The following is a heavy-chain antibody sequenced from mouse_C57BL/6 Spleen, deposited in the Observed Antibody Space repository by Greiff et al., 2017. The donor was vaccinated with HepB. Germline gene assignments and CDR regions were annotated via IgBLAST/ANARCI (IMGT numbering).Heavy chain of an antibody. CDR3: ATIYYDYYYAMDY. CDR1: GFTFSDYG. Sequence: EVKLVESGGGLVKPGGSLKLSCAASGFTFSDYGMHWVRQAPEKGLEWVAYISSGSSTIYYADTVKGRFTISRDNAKNTLFLQMTSLRSEDTAMYYCATIYYDYYYAMDYWGQGTSVTVSS. CDR2: ISSGSSTI. D-gene: IGHD2-4*01. V-gene: IGHV5-17*01. J-gene: IGHJ4*01.